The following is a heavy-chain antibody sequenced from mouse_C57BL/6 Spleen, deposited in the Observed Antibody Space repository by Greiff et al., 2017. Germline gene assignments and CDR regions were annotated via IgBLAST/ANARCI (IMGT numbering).Heavy chain of an antibody. J-gene: IGHJ4*01. CDR1: GFSLTSYG. CDR3: AKTAQAYAMDY. V-gene: IGHV2-3*01. Sequence: VKLVESGPGLVAPSQSLSISCTVSGFSLTSYGVSWVRQPPGKGLEWLGVIWGDASTNYHSALISRLSISKDNSKSQDFLKLNSLQTDDTATYDCAKTAQAYAMDYGGQGTSVTVSS. D-gene: IGHD3-2*02. CDR2: IWGDAST.